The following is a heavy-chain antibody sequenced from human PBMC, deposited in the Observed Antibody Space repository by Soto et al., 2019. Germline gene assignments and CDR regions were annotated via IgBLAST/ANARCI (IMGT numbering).Heavy chain of an antibody. D-gene: IGHD5-18*01. CDR3: TTDKAGRGYSYGYDAFHI. Sequence: GGSLRLSCAASGFTFSNAWMNWVRQAPGKGLEWVGRIKSKTDGGTTDYAAPVKGRFTISRDDSKNTLYLQMNSLKTEDTAVYYCTTDKAGRGYSYGYDAFHIWGQGTMVTVSS. CDR1: GFTFSNAW. CDR2: IKSKTDGGTT. V-gene: IGHV3-15*07. J-gene: IGHJ3*02.